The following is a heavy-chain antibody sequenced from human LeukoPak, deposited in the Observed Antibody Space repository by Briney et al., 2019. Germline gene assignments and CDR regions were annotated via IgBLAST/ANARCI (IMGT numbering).Heavy chain of an antibody. Sequence: SETLSLTCTVSGGSISSYYWSWIRQPPGKGLEWIGYIYYSGSTNYNPSLKSRVIISVDTSKNQFSLKLSSVTAADTAVYYCARSYYYYYMDVWGKGTTVTVSS. CDR3: ARSYYYYYMDV. CDR1: GGSISSYY. CDR2: IYYSGST. J-gene: IGHJ6*03. V-gene: IGHV4-59*01.